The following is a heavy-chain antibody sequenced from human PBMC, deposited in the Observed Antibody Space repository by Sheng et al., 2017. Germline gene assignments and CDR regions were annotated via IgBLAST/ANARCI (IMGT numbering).Heavy chain of an antibody. CDR3: ARGPRGIMITFGGVPDY. CDR1: GGSISSSSYY. D-gene: IGHD3-16*01. J-gene: IGHJ4*02. CDR2: IYYSGST. V-gene: IGHV4-39*07. Sequence: QLQLQESGPGLVKPSETLSLTCTVSGGSISSSSYYWGWIRQPPGKGLEWIGSIYYSGSTYYNPSLKSRVTISVDTSKNQFSLKLSSVTAADTAVYYCARGPRGIMITFGGVPDYWGQGTLVTVSS.